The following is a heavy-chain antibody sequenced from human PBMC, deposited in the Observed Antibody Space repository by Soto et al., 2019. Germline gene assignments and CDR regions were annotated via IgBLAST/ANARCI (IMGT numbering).Heavy chain of an antibody. D-gene: IGHD2-2*01. CDR3: ARRGCSSTSCRFDY. Sequence: SETLSLTCTVSGGSISSYYWSWIRQPPGKGLEWIGYIYSSGSTNYNSSLQSRVTISVDTSKNQFSLKLRSVTAADTAVYYCARRGCSSTSCRFDYWGQGTLVTVS. CDR2: IYSSGST. CDR1: GGSISSYY. V-gene: IGHV4-59*08. J-gene: IGHJ4*02.